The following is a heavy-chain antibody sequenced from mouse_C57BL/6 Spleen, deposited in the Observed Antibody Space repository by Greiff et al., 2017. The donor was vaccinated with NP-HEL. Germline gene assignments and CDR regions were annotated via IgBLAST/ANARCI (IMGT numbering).Heavy chain of an antibody. J-gene: IGHJ2*01. CDR2: IDPANGNT. CDR3: AREGYFDY. V-gene: IGHV14-3*01. CDR1: GFNLHNTY. Sequence: VQLQQSVAELVRPGASVKLSCTASGFNLHNTYMHWVQQRPDPGLEWIGRIDPANGNTKYAPKFQGKAPITADTSSNTAYLQLSSLTSEDTAIYYCAREGYFDYWGQGTTLTVSS.